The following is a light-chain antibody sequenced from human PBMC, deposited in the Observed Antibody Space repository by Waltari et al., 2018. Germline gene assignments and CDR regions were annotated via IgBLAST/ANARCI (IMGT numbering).Light chain of an antibody. CDR2: GAS. V-gene: IGKV3-20*01. CDR3: QQYGASPDT. Sequence: EIVLTQSPGTLSVSPGEGATLSCRASQSIRSTFLAWYRQKPGPAPSLLIYGASSRATGVPDRFSGSGSGTDFTLTIGRLEPEDSAVYYCQQYGASPDTFGQGTKVEIK. CDR1: QSIRSTF. J-gene: IGKJ1*01.